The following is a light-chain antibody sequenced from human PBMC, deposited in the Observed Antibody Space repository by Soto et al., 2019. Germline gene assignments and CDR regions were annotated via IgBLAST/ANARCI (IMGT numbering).Light chain of an antibody. CDR1: GSNVGRNT. V-gene: IGLV1-44*01. Sequence: QSVLTQPPSASGTPGQRVIISCSGSGSNVGRNTVSWYQQLPGTAPKLLIYSDNQRPSGVPDRLSASKSGTSASLAISGLQSEDEADYYCAVWDDSLNGRVFGGGTRSPS. CDR3: AVWDDSLNGRV. CDR2: SDN. J-gene: IGLJ3*02.